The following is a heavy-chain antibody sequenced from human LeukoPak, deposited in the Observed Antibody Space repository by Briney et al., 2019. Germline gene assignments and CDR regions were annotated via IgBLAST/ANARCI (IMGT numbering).Heavy chain of an antibody. V-gene: IGHV3-30*02. Sequence: PGGSLRLSCAASGFTFSSYGMHWVRQAPGKGLEWVAFIRYDGSNKYYADSVKGRFTISRDNSRDTLYLQMNSLRAEDTAVYYCAKGGQDTAMAFDYWGQGTLVTVSS. J-gene: IGHJ4*02. D-gene: IGHD5-18*01. CDR1: GFTFSSYG. CDR3: AKGGQDTAMAFDY. CDR2: IRYDGSNK.